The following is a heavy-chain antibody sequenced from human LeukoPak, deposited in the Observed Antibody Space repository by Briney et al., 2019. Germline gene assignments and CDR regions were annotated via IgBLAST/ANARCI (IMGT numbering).Heavy chain of an antibody. CDR3: AAVAYCGGDCYSMDY. D-gene: IGHD2-21*02. V-gene: IGHV4-34*01. Sequence: SETLSLACAVYGGSFSGYYWSWIRQPPGKGLEWIGEINHSGSTNYNPSLKSRVTISVDTSKNQFSLKLSSVTAADTAVYYCAAVAYCGGDCYSMDYWGQATLVTVSS. CDR2: INHSGST. CDR1: GGSFSGYY. J-gene: IGHJ4*02.